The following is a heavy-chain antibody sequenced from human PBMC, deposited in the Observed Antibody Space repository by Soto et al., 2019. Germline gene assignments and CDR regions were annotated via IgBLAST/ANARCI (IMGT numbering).Heavy chain of an antibody. CDR3: ARDLIAAADTGGWFDP. D-gene: IGHD6-13*01. J-gene: IGHJ5*02. CDR1: GGSISSGYYY. CDR2: IYYSGST. V-gene: IGHV4-61*01. Sequence: SETLSLTSSVSGGSISSGYYYWSWLRQPPGKGLEWIGYIYYSGSTNYNPSLKSRVTISVDTSKNQFSLKLSSVTAADTAVYYCARDLIAAADTGGWFDPWGQGTLVTVSS.